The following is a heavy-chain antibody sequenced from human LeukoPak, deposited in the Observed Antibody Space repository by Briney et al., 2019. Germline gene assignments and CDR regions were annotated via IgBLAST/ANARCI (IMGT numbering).Heavy chain of an antibody. J-gene: IGHJ4*02. CDR2: ISFDGNKK. Sequence: PGGSLKLSCVASGFTFSGSAVHWVRQAPGKGLEWVTFISFDGNKKYYADSVKGRFTISRDNSKSTVYLQMDSLRVEDAAVYYCATRPPVPRSPGPLDYWGRGTLVTVSS. D-gene: IGHD1-14*01. CDR3: ATRPPVPRSPGPLDY. CDR1: GFTFSGSA. V-gene: IGHV3-30*04.